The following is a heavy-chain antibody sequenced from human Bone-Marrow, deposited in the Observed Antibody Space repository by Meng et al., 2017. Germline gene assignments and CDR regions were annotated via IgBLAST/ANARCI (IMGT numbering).Heavy chain of an antibody. D-gene: IGHD4-17*01. J-gene: IGHJ2*01. Sequence: QGPLQESGPGLVKPSQTLSLTCTVSGGSISSGNHYWSWIRQHPGKGLEYIGYIYYSGSTYYNPSLKSRVIISVDTSKNQFSLRLNSVTAADTAVYYCASLYGDSSVWYLDLWGRGTLVTASS. CDR1: GGSISSGNHY. V-gene: IGHV4-31*03. CDR3: ASLYGDSSVWYLDL. CDR2: IYYSGST.